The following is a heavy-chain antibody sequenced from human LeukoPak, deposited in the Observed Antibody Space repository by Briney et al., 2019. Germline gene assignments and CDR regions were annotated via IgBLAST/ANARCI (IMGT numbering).Heavy chain of an antibody. V-gene: IGHV5-10-1*01. CDR2: IDPSDSYT. Sequence: GESLRISCKGSGYSFTSYWISWVRQMPGKGLEWMGRIDPSDSYTNYSPSFQGHVTISADKSISTAYPQWSSLKASDTAMYYCASLTVDTAMVTPFDYWGQGTLVTVSS. D-gene: IGHD5-18*01. CDR3: ASLTVDTAMVTPFDY. J-gene: IGHJ4*02. CDR1: GYSFTSYW.